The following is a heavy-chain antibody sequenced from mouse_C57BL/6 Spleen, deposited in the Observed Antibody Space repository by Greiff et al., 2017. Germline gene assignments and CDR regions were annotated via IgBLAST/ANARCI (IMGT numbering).Heavy chain of an antibody. V-gene: IGHV1-72*01. CDR3: ARYDYDYAMDY. CDR2: IDPNSGGT. CDR1: GYTFTSYW. D-gene: IGHD2-4*01. J-gene: IGHJ4*01. Sequence: QVQLQQPGAELVKPGASVKLSCKASGYTFTSYWMHWVKHRPGGGLEWIGRIDPNSGGTKYNEKFKSKATLTGDKPSSTAYMQLSSLTSEDSAVYYCARYDYDYAMDYWGQGTSVTVSS.